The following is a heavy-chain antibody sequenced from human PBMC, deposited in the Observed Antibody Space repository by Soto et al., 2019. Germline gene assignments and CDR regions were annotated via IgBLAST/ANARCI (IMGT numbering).Heavy chain of an antibody. CDR1: GFTFSEHY. CDR3: GRVVGVDNYGMDV. D-gene: IGHD1-26*01. Sequence: GGSLRLSCAASGFTFSEHYIDWARQAPGKGLEWVGRNRNKANSYTTENAASMKGTFGISRDDSKNSLYLQMNSLKTEDTAVYYCGRVVGVDNYGMDVWGQGTTVTVSS. V-gene: IGHV3-72*01. CDR2: NRNKANSYTT. J-gene: IGHJ6*02.